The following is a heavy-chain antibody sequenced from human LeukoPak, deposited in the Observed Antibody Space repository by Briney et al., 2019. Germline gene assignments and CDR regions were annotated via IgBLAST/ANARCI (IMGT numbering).Heavy chain of an antibody. CDR1: GLSFSGFW. V-gene: IGHV3-74*01. J-gene: IGHJ4*02. Sequence: HTGGSLRLSCAASGLSFSGFWMHWVRQAPGKGLVWVSRIHADGSSTNYADSVKGRFTISRDNAKNTLYLQMNSLRAEDTAVYYCVRQNYGPDYWGQGTLVTVSS. CDR3: VRQNYGPDY. CDR2: IHADGSST. D-gene: IGHD3-10*01.